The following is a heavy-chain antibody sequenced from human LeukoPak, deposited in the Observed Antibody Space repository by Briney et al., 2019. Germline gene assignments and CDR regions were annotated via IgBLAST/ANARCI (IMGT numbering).Heavy chain of an antibody. V-gene: IGHV4-59*08. CDR2: IYYSGST. CDR1: GGSISSYY. Sequence: SETLSPTCTVSGGSISSYYWSWIRQPPGKGLEWIGYIYYSGSTNYNPSLKSRVTISVDTSKNQFSLKLSSVTAADTAVCYCARYDSSGPGYFQHWGQGTLVTVSS. J-gene: IGHJ1*01. D-gene: IGHD3-22*01. CDR3: ARYDSSGPGYFQH.